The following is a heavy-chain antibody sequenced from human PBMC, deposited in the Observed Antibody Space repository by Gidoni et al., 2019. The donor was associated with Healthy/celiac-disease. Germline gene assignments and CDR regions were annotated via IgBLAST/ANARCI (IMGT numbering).Heavy chain of an antibody. CDR2: ISYDGSNK. CDR3: AKVAGWTTTDDY. V-gene: IGHV3-30*18. Sequence: QVQLVESGGGVVQPGRSLRLSCAASGFTFSSYGMHWVRQAPGKGLEWVAVISYDGSNKYYADSVKGRFTISRDNSKNTLYLQMNSLRAEDTAVYYCAKVAGWTTTDDYWGQGTLVTVSS. CDR1: GFTFSSYG. J-gene: IGHJ4*02. D-gene: IGHD4-17*01.